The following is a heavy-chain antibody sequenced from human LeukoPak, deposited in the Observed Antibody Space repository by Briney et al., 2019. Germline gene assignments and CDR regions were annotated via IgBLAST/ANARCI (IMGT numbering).Heavy chain of an antibody. CDR1: GLILNSHW. Sequence: GGSLRLSCAASGLILNSHWMSWVRQAPGKGLEWVANIKQDGSEKYYVDSVKGRFNISRDNAKNSLYLQMNSLRVEDTAVYYCARDLASDNGDFSWGPDYWGQGTLVTVSS. CDR2: IKQDGSEK. J-gene: IGHJ4*02. D-gene: IGHD4-17*01. V-gene: IGHV3-7*01. CDR3: ARDLASDNGDFSWGPDY.